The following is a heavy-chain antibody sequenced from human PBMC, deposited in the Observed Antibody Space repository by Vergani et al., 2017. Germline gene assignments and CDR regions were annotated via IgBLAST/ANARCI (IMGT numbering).Heavy chain of an antibody. CDR3: ANQLPXVVVRNYYYYYMDV. V-gene: IGHV4-30-2*01. D-gene: IGHD2-2*01. J-gene: IGHJ6*03. Sequence: QLQLQESGSGLVKPSQTLSLTCAVSGGSISSGGYSWSWIRQPPGKGLEWIGYIYHSGSTYYNPSLKSRVTISVDRSKNQFSLKLSSVTAADTAVYYCANQLPXVVVRNYYYYYMDVWGKGTTVTVSS. CDR1: GGSISSGGYS. CDR2: IYHSGST.